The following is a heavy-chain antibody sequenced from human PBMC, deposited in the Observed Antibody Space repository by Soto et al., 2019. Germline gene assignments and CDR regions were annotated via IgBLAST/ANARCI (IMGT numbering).Heavy chain of an antibody. CDR2: IIPIFGTA. D-gene: IGHD3-22*01. Sequence: SVKVSSKASGGPSTSHGISWVGPAPGQGLEWMGGIIPIFGTANYAQKFQGRVTITADESTSAAYMELRRLRSDDTAVYYCARGGFYYESSGAPDHWGHGTLVTVSS. CDR1: GGPSTSHG. V-gene: IGHV1-69*13. J-gene: IGHJ4*01. CDR3: ARGGFYYESSGAPDH.